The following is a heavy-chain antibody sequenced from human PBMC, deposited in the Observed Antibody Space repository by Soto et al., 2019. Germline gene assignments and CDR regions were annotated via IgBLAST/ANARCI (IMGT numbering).Heavy chain of an antibody. CDR2: LYYSGST. Sequence: PSETLSLTCSVSGGSITSSSYYWGWIRQPPGKGLEWIGSLYYSGSTNYNPSLKSRVTISVDTSKNQFSLKLSSVTAADTAVYYCARGQHPLGQWLVLAQIGAAWYFDLWGRGTLVTVSS. J-gene: IGHJ2*01. D-gene: IGHD6-19*01. CDR1: GGSITSSSYY. V-gene: IGHV4-39*01. CDR3: ARGQHPLGQWLVLAQIGAAWYFDL.